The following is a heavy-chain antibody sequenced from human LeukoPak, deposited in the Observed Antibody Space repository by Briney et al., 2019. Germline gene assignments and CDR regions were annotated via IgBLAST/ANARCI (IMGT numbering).Heavy chain of an antibody. D-gene: IGHD6-13*01. CDR2: TYYRSKWYN. CDR1: GESVSSNGAA. Sequence: SQTLSLTCAISGESVSSNGAAWNWIRQSPSRGLEWLGRTYYRSKWYNEYSVSVKSRITINPDTSKNQFSLQLNSVTPEDTAVYYCATLAAGYSSSWYNSGLLDYWGQGTLVTVSS. J-gene: IGHJ4*02. V-gene: IGHV6-1*01. CDR3: ATLAAGYSSSWYNSGLLDY.